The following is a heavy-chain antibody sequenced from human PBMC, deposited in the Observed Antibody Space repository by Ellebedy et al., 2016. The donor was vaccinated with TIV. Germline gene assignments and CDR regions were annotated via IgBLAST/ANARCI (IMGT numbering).Heavy chain of an antibody. J-gene: IGHJ4*02. V-gene: IGHV3-33*01. Sequence: GESLKISCAASGFTFSNYGMHWVRQAPGKGLEWVAVIWYDGSNKYYVDSVKGRFTISRDNSKNTVDLQMNSLRAEDTAVYYCTRDHGRGGPYGGDLDYWGQGTLVTVSS. CDR2: IWYDGSNK. CDR1: GFTFSNYG. CDR3: TRDHGRGGPYGGDLDY. D-gene: IGHD3-10*01.